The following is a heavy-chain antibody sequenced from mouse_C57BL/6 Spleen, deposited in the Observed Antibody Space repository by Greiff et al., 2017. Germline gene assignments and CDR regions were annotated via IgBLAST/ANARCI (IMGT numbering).Heavy chain of an antibody. CDR2: IHPNSGST. V-gene: IGHV1-64*01. CDR1: GYTFTSYW. J-gene: IGHJ4*01. CDR3: ARWASWGLYAMDY. D-gene: IGHD3-1*01. Sequence: QVQLQQPGAELVKPGASVKLSCKASGYTFTSYWMHWVKQRPGQGLEWIGMIHPNSGSTNYNEKFKSKATLTVDKSSSTAYMQLSSLTSEDSAVYYCARWASWGLYAMDYWGQGTSVTVSS.